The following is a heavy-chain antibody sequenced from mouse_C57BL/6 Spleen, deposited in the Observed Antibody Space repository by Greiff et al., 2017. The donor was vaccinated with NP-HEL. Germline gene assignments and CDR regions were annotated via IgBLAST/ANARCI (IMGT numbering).Heavy chain of an antibody. V-gene: IGHV1-64*01. Sequence: QVQLQQPGAELVKPGASVKLSCKASGYTFISYWMHWVKQRPGQGLEWIGMIHPNSGSTNYNEKFKSKATLTVDKSSSTAYMQLSSLTSEDSAVYYCAREDYDYDGAWFAYWGQGTLVTVSA. CDR3: AREDYDYDGAWFAY. CDR2: IHPNSGST. CDR1: GYTFISYW. J-gene: IGHJ3*01. D-gene: IGHD2-4*01.